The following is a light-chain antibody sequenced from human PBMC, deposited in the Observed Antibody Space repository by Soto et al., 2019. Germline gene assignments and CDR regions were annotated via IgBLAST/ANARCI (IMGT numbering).Light chain of an antibody. CDR1: QSVLYSADNKNY. V-gene: IGKV4-1*01. Sequence: DCVMTXXPXXXXXSXXERXTXXXKXSQSVLYSADNKNYLTWYQQKPGQPPKLLIYWASTRESGVPDRFSGSGSGTDFTLTISSLQAEDVAVYYCQQYYITPLTFGGGTKVDIK. CDR3: QQYYITPLT. J-gene: IGKJ4*01. CDR2: WAS.